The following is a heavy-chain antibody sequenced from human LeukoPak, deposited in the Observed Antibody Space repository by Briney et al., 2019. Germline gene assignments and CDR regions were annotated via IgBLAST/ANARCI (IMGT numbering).Heavy chain of an antibody. CDR1: GGSISSYY. V-gene: IGHV4-4*07. D-gene: IGHD3-22*01. CDR3: ARGGKYYDSSGYTFDY. J-gene: IGHJ4*02. Sequence: SETLSLTCTVSGGSISSYYWSWIRQPAGKGLERIGRIYTSGSTNYNPSLKSRVTISVDKSKNQFSLKLSSVTAADTAVYYCARGGKYYDSSGYTFDYWGQGTLVTVSS. CDR2: IYTSGST.